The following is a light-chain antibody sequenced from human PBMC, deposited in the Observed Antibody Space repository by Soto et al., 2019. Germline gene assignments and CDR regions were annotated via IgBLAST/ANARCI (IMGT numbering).Light chain of an antibody. CDR1: SSDVGSYNL. J-gene: IGLJ1*01. CDR2: EGS. V-gene: IGLV2-23*03. CDR3: SSYAGSNTFV. Sequence: QSALTQPGAVSGTPEQSITSSCTGTSSDVGSYNLVSWHQQHPGKAPKLMIYEGSKRPSGDSKRFSGSKSGNTASLTISGLQAEDEADYYCSSYAGSNTFVFGNGTKGTVL.